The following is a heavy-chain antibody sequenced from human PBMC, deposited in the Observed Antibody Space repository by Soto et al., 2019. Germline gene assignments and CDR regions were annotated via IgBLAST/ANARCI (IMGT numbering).Heavy chain of an antibody. J-gene: IGHJ6*02. Sequence: SATLSLTCTVSGNSITSYYWSWIRQPPGKGLEWIGYIYHAGSTNYNPSLKSRVTVSEDTYKNQLSLKLTSVTAADTAVYYCASVLGGDPFYGMDVCGQGTTVTV. CDR1: GNSITSYY. V-gene: IGHV4-59*01. CDR2: IYHAGST. CDR3: ASVLGGDPFYGMDV. D-gene: IGHD2-21*02.